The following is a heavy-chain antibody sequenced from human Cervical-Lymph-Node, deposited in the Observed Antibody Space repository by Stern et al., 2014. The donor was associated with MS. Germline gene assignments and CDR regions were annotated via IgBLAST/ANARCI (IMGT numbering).Heavy chain of an antibody. D-gene: IGHD6-19*01. CDR2: ISPHNCNT. V-gene: IGHV1-18*01. CDR3: VRKGYASGWYGYFDY. CDR1: GYTFTSYG. Sequence: QVQLVQSGAEVKKPGASVKVSCKTSGYTFTSYGLSWVRQAPGQGLEWMGLISPHNCNTHSATPLPGRVTMTINTSTTTAYMELRSLRSDDTAVYYCVRKGYASGWYGYFDYWGQGTLVTVSS. J-gene: IGHJ4*02.